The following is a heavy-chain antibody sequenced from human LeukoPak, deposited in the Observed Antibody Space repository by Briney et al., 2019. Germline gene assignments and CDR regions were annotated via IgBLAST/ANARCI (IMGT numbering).Heavy chain of an antibody. CDR1: GYTFTSYG. V-gene: IGHV1-69*13. Sequence: SVKVSCKASGYTFTSYGISWVRQAPGQGLEWMGGFIPIFGTANYAQKFQGRVTITADESTSTAYMELSSLRSEDTAVYYCASGPKLGVTIFGVVQPEEYFQHWGQGTLVTVSS. CDR3: ASGPKLGVTIFGVVQPEEYFQH. D-gene: IGHD3-3*01. J-gene: IGHJ1*01. CDR2: FIPIFGTA.